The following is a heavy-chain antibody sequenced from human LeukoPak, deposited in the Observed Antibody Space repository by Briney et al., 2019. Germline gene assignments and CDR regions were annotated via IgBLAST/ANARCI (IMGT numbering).Heavy chain of an antibody. V-gene: IGHV3-48*01. CDR1: GFTLSSYS. Sequence: AGGSLRLSCATSGFTLSSYSMNRVRQAPGKGLEWASYISSGSTTIYYADSVKGRFTISRDNAKNSLYLQMNSLRAEDTAVYYCARDVEQWLVRVYYFDYWGQGTLVTVSS. J-gene: IGHJ4*02. CDR3: ARDVEQWLVRVYYFDY. D-gene: IGHD6-19*01. CDR2: ISSGSTTI.